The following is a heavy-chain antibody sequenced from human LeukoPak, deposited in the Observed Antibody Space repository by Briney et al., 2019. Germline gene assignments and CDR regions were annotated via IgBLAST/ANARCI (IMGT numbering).Heavy chain of an antibody. J-gene: IGHJ4*02. Sequence: SVKVSCKASGYTFTSYGISWVRQAPAQGLEWMGWISAYNGNTNYAQKLQGRVTMTTDTSTSTAYMELRSLRSDDTAVYYCAREFRFSRSSTSCYTNWGQGTLVTVSS. CDR1: GYTFTSYG. CDR2: ISAYNGNT. V-gene: IGHV1-18*01. D-gene: IGHD2-2*01. CDR3: AREFRFSRSSTSCYTN.